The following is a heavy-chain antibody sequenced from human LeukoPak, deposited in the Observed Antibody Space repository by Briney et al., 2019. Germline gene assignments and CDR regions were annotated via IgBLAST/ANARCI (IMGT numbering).Heavy chain of an antibody. J-gene: IGHJ5*02. CDR3: ARDRVFSNWFDP. CDR1: GGSISSGGYY. CDR2: IYYSGST. D-gene: IGHD2-8*01. V-gene: IGHV4-61*08. Sequence: SQTLSLTCTVSGGSISSGGYYWSWIRQHPGKGLEWIGYIYYSGSTNYNPSLKSRVTISVDTSKNQFSLKLSSVTAADTAVYYCARDRVFSNWFDPWGQGTLVTVSS.